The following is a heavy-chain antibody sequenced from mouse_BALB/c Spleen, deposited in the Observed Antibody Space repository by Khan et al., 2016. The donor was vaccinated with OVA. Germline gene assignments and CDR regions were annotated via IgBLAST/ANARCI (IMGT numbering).Heavy chain of an antibody. Sequence: EVELVESGGGLVQPGGSLRLSCATSGFTFTDYYMNWVRQPPGKALEWLGFIRKKASGYTTEYSPSVKGRFTISRANSQSILYLQFITLKAEDSATYYCARVDYGYGFAYWGQGTLVTVSA. CDR2: IRKKASGYTT. J-gene: IGHJ3*01. CDR1: GFTFTDYY. D-gene: IGHD1-2*01. CDR3: ARVDYGYGFAY. V-gene: IGHV7-3*02.